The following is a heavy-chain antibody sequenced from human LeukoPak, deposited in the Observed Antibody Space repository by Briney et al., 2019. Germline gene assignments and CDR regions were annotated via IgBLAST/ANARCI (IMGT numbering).Heavy chain of an antibody. Sequence: GASVKVSCKASGYTFTSYGIGWVRQAPGQGLEWMGWISAYNGNTNYAQKLQGRVTMTTDTSTSTAYMELRSLRSDDTAVYYCARDRPAAMVDHYYFDYWGQGTLVTVSS. D-gene: IGHD2-2*01. CDR2: ISAYNGNT. CDR1: GYTFTSYG. J-gene: IGHJ4*02. CDR3: ARDRPAAMVDHYYFDY. V-gene: IGHV1-18*01.